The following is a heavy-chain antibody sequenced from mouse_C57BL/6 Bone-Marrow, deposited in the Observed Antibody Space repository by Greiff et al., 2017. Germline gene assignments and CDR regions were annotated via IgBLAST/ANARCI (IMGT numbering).Heavy chain of an antibody. CDR1: GYTFTSYW. J-gene: IGHJ1*03. V-gene: IGHV1-50*01. Sequence: QVQLQQPGAELVKPGASVKLSCKASGYTFTSYWMQWVKQRPGQGLEWIGEIDPSDSYTNYNQKFKGKATLTVDTSSSTAYMQLSSLTSEDSAVYYCARFYYGSPWYFDVWGTGTTVTVSS. D-gene: IGHD1-1*01. CDR3: ARFYYGSPWYFDV. CDR2: IDPSDSYT.